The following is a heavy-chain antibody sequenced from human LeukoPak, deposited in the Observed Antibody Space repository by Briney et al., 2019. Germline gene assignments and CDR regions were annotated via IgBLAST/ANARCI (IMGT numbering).Heavy chain of an antibody. J-gene: IGHJ4*02. D-gene: IGHD2-21*02. V-gene: IGHV3-21*01. CDR3: ARDWGYCGGDCSVFDY. Sequence: GGSLRLSCAASGFTFSSYSMNWVRQAPGKGLEWVSSISSSSSYIYYADSVKGRFTISRDNAKNSLYLQMNSLRAEDTAVYYCARDWGYCGGDCSVFDYWGQGTLVTVSS. CDR1: GFTFSSYS. CDR2: ISSSSSYI.